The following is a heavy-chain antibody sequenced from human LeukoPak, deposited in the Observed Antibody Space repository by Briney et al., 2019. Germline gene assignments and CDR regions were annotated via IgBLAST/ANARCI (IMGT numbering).Heavy chain of an antibody. V-gene: IGHV3-21*01. D-gene: IGHD3-16*01. Sequence: GGSLRLSCAASGXTFSSYRVNWVRQAPGKGLEWVSSISSSGNYIYYADSVKGRFTISRDNAKNSLYLQMNSLRAEDTAVYYCARSGGGMDDYWGQGTLVTVSS. CDR1: GXTFSSYR. J-gene: IGHJ4*02. CDR3: ARSGGGMDDY. CDR2: ISSSGNYI.